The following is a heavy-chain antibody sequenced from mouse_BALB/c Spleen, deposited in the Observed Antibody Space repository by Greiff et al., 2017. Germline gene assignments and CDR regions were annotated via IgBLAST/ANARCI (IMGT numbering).Heavy chain of an antibody. D-gene: IGHD2-2*01. CDR2: IDPSDSET. Sequence: VQLQQPGAELVKPGAPVKLSCKASGYTFTSYWMNWVKQRPGRGLEWIGRIDPSDSETHYNQKFKDKATLTVDKSSSTAYIQLSSLTSEDSAVYYCARFGYDGWFAYWGQGTLVTVSA. J-gene: IGHJ3*01. V-gene: IGHV1-69*02. CDR3: ARFGYDGWFAY. CDR1: GYTFTSYW.